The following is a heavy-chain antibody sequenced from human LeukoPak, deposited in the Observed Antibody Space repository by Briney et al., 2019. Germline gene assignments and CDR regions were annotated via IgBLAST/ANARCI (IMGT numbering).Heavy chain of an antibody. CDR1: GFTVTSNY. CDR3: ARAENVGGLAFDY. D-gene: IGHD2-21*01. J-gene: IGHJ4*02. V-gene: IGHV3-66*01. CDR2: MYSGGGT. Sequence: PGGSLRLSCAASGFTVTSNYMSWVRQAPGKGLEPVSVMYSGGGTYYSDSVKGRFTVSRDKSKNTLSLQMNSLRAEDTAVYYCARAENVGGLAFDYWGQGTLVTVSS.